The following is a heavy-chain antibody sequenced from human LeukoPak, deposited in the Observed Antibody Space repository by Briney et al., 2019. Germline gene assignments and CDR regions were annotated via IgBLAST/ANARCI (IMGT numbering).Heavy chain of an antibody. CDR2: IRYDGTNK. J-gene: IGHJ4*02. CDR1: GFTFSTYG. D-gene: IGHD3-22*01. V-gene: IGHV3-30*02. Sequence: GGSLRLSCAASGFTFSTYGLHWVRQAPGKGLEWVAFIRYDGTNKYYADSVKGRFTISRDNFKNTLYLQMNSLRSEDTAVYYCAKTLRVVITIDYWGQGTLVTVSS. CDR3: AKTLRVVITIDY.